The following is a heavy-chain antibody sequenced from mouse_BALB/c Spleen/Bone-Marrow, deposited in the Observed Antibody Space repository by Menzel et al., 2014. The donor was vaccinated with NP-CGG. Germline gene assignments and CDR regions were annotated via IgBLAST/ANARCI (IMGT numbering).Heavy chain of an antibody. Sequence: EVKLMESGAELVKPGASVKLSCTASGFNIKDTYMHWVKQRPEQGLEWIGRIDPANGNIKYDPKFQGKATITADTSSNTAYLQRSSLTSEDTAVYYCAPYYYGRWFANWGQGTLVTVSA. CDR1: GFNIKDTY. CDR3: APYYYGRWFAN. J-gene: IGHJ3*01. D-gene: IGHD1-1*01. CDR2: IDPANGNI. V-gene: IGHV14-3*02.